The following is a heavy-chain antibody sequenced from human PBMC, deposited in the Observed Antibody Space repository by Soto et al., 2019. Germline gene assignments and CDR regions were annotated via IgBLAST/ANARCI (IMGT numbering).Heavy chain of an antibody. CDR1: GYTLSEFS. D-gene: IGHD1-1*01. J-gene: IGHJ6*02. CDR3: VRVKRQGGTWHNSYCMDV. V-gene: IGHV1-24*01. CDR2: FDPEGGDT. Sequence: QVQMVQSGAEVKKPGASVKVSCKVFGYTLSEFSLHWVRQAPGKGLEWMGGFDPEGGDTTYAQKFQGRLTMTEETSAETAYMELRRLRFEDTAMYYCVRVKRQGGTWHNSYCMDVWGQGTTVTVSS.